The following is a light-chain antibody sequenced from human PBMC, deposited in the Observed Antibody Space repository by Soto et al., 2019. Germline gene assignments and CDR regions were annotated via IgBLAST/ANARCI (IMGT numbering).Light chain of an antibody. CDR1: QSVSSSY. CDR3: QQYGSSRT. V-gene: IGKV3-20*01. J-gene: IGKJ1*01. Sequence: EIVLTQSPGTLSLSPGERATLSCRASQSVSSSYLAWYQQKPGQAPRLLIYGASSRATGIPDRFSGSGSGTDFTLTISRLEPEDFVVYYCQQYGSSRTFGRGTKVEIK. CDR2: GAS.